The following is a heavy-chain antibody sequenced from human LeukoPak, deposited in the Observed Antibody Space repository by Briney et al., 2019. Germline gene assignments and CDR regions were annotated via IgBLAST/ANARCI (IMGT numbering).Heavy chain of an antibody. V-gene: IGHV1-3*01. CDR1: GYTFTSYA. CDR2: INAGNGNT. J-gene: IGHJ4*02. D-gene: IGHD3-3*01. CDR3: ARRFGVVTGLDY. Sequence: ASVKVSCKASGYTFTSYAMHWVRQAPGQRLEWMGWINAGNGNTKYSQKFQGRVTITRDTSASTAYMELSSLRSEDTAVYYCARRFGVVTGLDYWGQGTLVTVSS.